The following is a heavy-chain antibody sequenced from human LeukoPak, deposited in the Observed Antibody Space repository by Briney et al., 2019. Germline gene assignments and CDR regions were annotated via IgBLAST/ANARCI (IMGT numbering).Heavy chain of an antibody. CDR3: ARVFLLEPLLWEARGWFDP. CDR1: GFTLSSYW. J-gene: IGHJ5*02. V-gene: IGHV3-7*01. CDR2: IKQDGSEK. D-gene: IGHD3-3*01. Sequence: GGSLRLSCAASGFTLSSYWMSGVRQAPGKGLEGGANIKQDGSEKYHVDSVKGRFTIPSAKAKNPLYLQLNSLRAQDTAVYYCARVFLLEPLLWEARGWFDPWGQGTLVTVSS.